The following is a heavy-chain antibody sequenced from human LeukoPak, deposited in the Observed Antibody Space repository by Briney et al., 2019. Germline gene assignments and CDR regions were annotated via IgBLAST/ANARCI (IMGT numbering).Heavy chain of an antibody. CDR2: INAGGGIT. CDR1: RFSFSNYA. J-gene: IGHJ5*02. D-gene: IGHD6-6*01. V-gene: IGHV3-23*01. CDR3: ARDVTARPRWFDP. Sequence: PGGSLRLSCEGSRFSFSNYAMSWVRQAPGKGLDWISAINAGGGITYYADSVKGRFTISRDNSKNTLYLQMDSLRVEDSGVYYCARDVTARPRWFDPWGQGTLVSVSS.